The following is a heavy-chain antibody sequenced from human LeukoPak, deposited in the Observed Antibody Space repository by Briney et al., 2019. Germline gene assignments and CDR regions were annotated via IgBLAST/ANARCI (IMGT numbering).Heavy chain of an antibody. V-gene: IGHV3-53*01. J-gene: IGHJ4*02. CDR1: GFIVNNYY. Sequence: PGGSLRLSCSASGFIVNNYYKTWVRQAPGKGLECVSILYSGGMTYYADSVKGRFTISADNSKNTVNLQMNSLRVEDTAIYYCARMFGGNYYGYYFDNWGQGSMLTVSS. CDR3: ARMFGGNYYGYYFDN. D-gene: IGHD5-12*01. CDR2: LYSGGMT.